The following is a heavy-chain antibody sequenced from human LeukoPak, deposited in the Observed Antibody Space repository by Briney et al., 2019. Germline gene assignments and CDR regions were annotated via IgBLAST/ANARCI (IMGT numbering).Heavy chain of an antibody. D-gene: IGHD2-8*02. CDR1: GGSISSGGYS. J-gene: IGHJ5*02. CDR3: ARDGGVAPHNWFDP. Sequence: SETLSLTCAVSGGSISSGGYSWSWIRQPPGKGLEWIGYIYYSVNTYYSPSRKSRVTISVDTSKNQFSLKLSSVTAADTAVYYCARDGGVAPHNWFDPWGQGTLVTVSS. V-gene: IGHV4-30-4*07. CDR2: IYYSVNT.